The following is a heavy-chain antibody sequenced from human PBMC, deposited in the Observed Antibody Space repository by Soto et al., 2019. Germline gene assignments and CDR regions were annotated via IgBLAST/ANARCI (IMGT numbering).Heavy chain of an antibody. CDR1: GFTVSSNY. CDR2: IYGGGST. J-gene: IGHJ3*02. CDR3: ARSTRGLGGAFDI. Sequence: GGSLRLSCAASGFTVSSNYMSWVRQAPGKGLEWVSVIYGGGSTYYADSVKGRFTISRDNSKNTLYLQMNSLRAEDTAVYYCARSTRGLGGAFDIWGQGTMLTVSS. D-gene: IGHD2-2*01. V-gene: IGHV3-66*01.